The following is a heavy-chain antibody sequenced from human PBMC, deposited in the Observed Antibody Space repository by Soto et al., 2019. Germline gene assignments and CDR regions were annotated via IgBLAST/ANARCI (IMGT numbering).Heavy chain of an antibody. Sequence: SETLSVTCTVSGGFISSGGYYWSWIRQHPGKGLEWIGYIYYSGSTYYNPSLKSRVTISVDTSKNQFSLKLNSVTAADTAVYYCARDQDTMVRGPYGMDVWGQGTTVTVSS. J-gene: IGHJ6*02. V-gene: IGHV4-31*03. CDR1: GGFISSGGYY. CDR2: IYYSGST. CDR3: ARDQDTMVRGPYGMDV. D-gene: IGHD3-10*01.